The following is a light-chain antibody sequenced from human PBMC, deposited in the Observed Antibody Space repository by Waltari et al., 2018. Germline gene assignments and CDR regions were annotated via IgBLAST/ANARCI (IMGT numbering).Light chain of an antibody. V-gene: IGKV3-15*01. CDR1: ESIDRR. Sequence: EIVMTQSPASLSVSPGDRATPTCRASESIDRRVAWYRQSPGQAPRLLIFGATIRASGVPDRISGSGSGTEFTLTISSLQSDDFGLYYCQQYHIWPPYTFAQGTRLDI. CDR3: QQYHIWPPYT. J-gene: IGKJ2*01. CDR2: GAT.